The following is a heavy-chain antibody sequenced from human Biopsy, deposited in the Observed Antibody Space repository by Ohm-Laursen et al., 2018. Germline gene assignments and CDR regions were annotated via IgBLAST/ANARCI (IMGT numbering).Heavy chain of an antibody. CDR3: ARTGTYYHDSSLYYFYGLDL. CDR2: IIAPSGTT. CDR1: GGTLSKYA. J-gene: IGHJ6*02. D-gene: IGHD3-22*01. V-gene: IGHV1-69*13. Sequence: SVKVSCKTFGGTLSKYAMSWVRQAPGQGLEWLGVIIAPSGTTNNAQRFQGRLSITADESATSVYMELGSLTSEDTAVYYCARTGTYYHDSSLYYFYGLDLWGQGSTVTVFS.